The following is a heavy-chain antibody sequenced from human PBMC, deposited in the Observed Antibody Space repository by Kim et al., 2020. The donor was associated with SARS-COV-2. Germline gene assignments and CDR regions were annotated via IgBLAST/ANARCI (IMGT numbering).Heavy chain of an antibody. V-gene: IGHV1-69*13. CDR1: GGTFSSYA. J-gene: IGHJ4*02. D-gene: IGHD3-10*01. CDR2: IIPIFGTA. CDR3: ARVGLHYYGSGSWGEG. Sequence: SVKVSCKASGGTFSSYAISWVRQAPGQGLEWMGGIIPIFGTANYAQKFQGRVKITADESTSTAYMELSSLRSEDTAVYYCARVGLHYYGSGSWGEGWGQGTLVTVSS.